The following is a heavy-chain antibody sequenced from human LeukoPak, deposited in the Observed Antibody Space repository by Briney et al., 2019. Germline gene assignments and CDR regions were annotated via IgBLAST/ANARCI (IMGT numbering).Heavy chain of an antibody. Sequence: PGGSLRLSCAASGFTFSNAWMSWVRQAPGKGLEWVGRIKSKTDGGTTDYAAPVKGRFTISRDDSKNTLYLQMNSLKTEDTAVYYCTTDLYYYGSGSRPFDPWGQGTLVTVSS. CDR2: IKSKTDGGTT. J-gene: IGHJ5*02. CDR1: GFTFSNAW. V-gene: IGHV3-15*01. CDR3: TTDLYYYGSGSRPFDP. D-gene: IGHD3-10*01.